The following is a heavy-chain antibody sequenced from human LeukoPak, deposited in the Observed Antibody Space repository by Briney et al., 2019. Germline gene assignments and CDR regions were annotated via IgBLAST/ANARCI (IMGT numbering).Heavy chain of an antibody. CDR3: ARAHTYSSSWRDYYYYMDV. CDR2: INANSGNT. D-gene: IGHD6-13*01. V-gene: IGHV1-2*02. Sequence: ASVKVSCKASGYTFTGYYMHWVRQAPGQGLEWMGWINANSGNTGFAPKFQGRLTMTKDTSISTAYMELSSLRSEDTAVYYCARAHTYSSSWRDYYYYMDVWGKGTTVTISS. CDR1: GYTFTGYY. J-gene: IGHJ6*03.